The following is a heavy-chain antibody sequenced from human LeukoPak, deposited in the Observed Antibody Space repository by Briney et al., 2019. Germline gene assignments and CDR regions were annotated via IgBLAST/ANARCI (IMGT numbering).Heavy chain of an antibody. V-gene: IGHV3-30*02. CDR2: IHHDGINK. Sequence: GGSLRLSCAASGFTFSSYGMHWVRQAPGKGLDWVAFIHHDGINKYYADSVRGRFTISRDTSKNTLYLQMNSLRAEDTAVYYCASYNPYYGGQGTLVTVSS. CDR3: ASYNPYY. D-gene: IGHD1-1*01. CDR1: GFTFSSYG. J-gene: IGHJ4*02.